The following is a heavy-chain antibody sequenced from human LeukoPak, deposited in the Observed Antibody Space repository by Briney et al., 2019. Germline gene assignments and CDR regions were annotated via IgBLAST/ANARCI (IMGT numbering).Heavy chain of an antibody. D-gene: IGHD2-2*01. CDR2: IKHDGSEK. CDR3: ARDLSCSSTSCYYYFDY. V-gene: IGHV3-7*01. Sequence: PGGSLRLSCAASGFTFSSYWMSWVRQAPGKGLEWVANIKHDGSEKYYVDSVKGRFTISRDNAKNSLYLQMNSLRAEDTAVYYCARDLSCSSTSCYYYFDYWGQGTLVTVSS. J-gene: IGHJ4*02. CDR1: GFTFSSYW.